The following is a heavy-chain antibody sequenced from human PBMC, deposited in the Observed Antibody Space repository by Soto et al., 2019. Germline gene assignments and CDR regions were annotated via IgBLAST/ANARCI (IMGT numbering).Heavy chain of an antibody. V-gene: IGHV3-11*01. J-gene: IGHJ4*02. CDR1: GFTFSDYY. D-gene: IGHD6-6*01. CDR3: ARDLRPVSSSTTVDYFDY. CDR2: ISSSGSTI. Sequence: QVQLVESGGGLVKPGGSLRLSCAASGFTFSDYYMSWIRQAPGKGLEWVSYISSSGSTIYYADYVKGRFTISRDNAKNSLYLQMNSLRAEDTAVYYCARDLRPVSSSTTVDYFDYWGQGTLVTVSS.